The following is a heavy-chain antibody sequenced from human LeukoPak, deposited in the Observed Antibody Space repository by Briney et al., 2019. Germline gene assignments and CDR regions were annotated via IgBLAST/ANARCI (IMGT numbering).Heavy chain of an antibody. CDR3: ARSRSGYDYYEH. J-gene: IGHJ4*02. CDR1: GFTFNSYA. Sequence: GGSLRLSCAAPGFTFNSYAMNWVRQAPGKGLEWISYISSSSSTIYYADSVKGRFTISRDNAKNSLYLQMNSLRAEDTAVYYCARSRSGYDYYEHWGQGTLVTVSS. D-gene: IGHD5-12*01. CDR2: ISSSSSTI. V-gene: IGHV3-48*04.